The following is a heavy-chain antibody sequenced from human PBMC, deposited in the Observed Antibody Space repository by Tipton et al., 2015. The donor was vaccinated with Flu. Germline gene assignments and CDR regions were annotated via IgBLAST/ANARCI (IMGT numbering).Heavy chain of an antibody. CDR2: IRYDGSNK. CDR1: GFTFSSYG. Sequence: SLRLSCAASGFTFSSYGMHWVRQAPGKGLEWVAFIRYDGSNKYYADSVKGRFTISRDNSKNTLYLQRNSLRAEDTAVYYCAKDDGDYYDSSGYYGYFDYWGQGTLVTVSS. CDR3: AKDDGDYYDSSGYYGYFDY. J-gene: IGHJ4*02. V-gene: IGHV3-30*02. D-gene: IGHD3-22*01.